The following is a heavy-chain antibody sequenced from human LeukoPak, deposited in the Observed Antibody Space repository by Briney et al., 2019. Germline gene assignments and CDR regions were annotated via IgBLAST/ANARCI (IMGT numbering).Heavy chain of an antibody. Sequence: SETLSLTCTVSGGSISSSSYCWGWIRQPPGKGLERIGSIYYSGSTYYNPSLKSQVTISVDTSKNQFSLKLRYVSAADTGVYYCARRHLGELSPFDYWGQGTLVTVSS. J-gene: IGHJ4*02. CDR1: GGSISSSSYC. CDR2: IYYSGST. CDR3: ARRHLGELSPFDY. D-gene: IGHD3-16*02. V-gene: IGHV4-39*01.